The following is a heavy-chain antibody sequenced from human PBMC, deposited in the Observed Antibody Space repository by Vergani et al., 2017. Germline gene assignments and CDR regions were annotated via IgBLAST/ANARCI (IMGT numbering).Heavy chain of an antibody. D-gene: IGHD3-10*01. Sequence: QVQLVQSGAEVKKPGASVKVSCKASGYTFTSYDIHWVRQATGQGLEWMGWMNPNSGNTGYAQKFQGSVTMTRNNSISTAYMELSSLRSEDTAVYYCARAVHRFLYYYYYMDVWGKGTTVTVSS. CDR2: MNPNSGNT. J-gene: IGHJ6*03. CDR3: ARAVHRFLYYYYYMDV. CDR1: GYTFTSYD. V-gene: IGHV1-8*01.